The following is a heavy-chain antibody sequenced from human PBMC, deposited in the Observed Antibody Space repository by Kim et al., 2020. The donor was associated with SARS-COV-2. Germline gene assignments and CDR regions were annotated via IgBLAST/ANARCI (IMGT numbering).Heavy chain of an antibody. CDR2: GST. Sequence: GSTYYADSVKGRFTISRDNSKNTLYLQMNSLRAEDTAVYYCAKGYSYGTSWGQGTLVTVSS. CDR3: AKGYSYGTS. J-gene: IGHJ5*02. V-gene: IGHV3-23*01. D-gene: IGHD5-18*01.